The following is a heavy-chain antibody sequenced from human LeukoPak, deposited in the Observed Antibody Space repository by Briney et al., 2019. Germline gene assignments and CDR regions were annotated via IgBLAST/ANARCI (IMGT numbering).Heavy chain of an antibody. CDR2: IYYSGST. J-gene: IGHJ4*02. CDR3: ARRHATLWPPSY. Sequence: SETLSLTCTVSGGSISSSSYYWAWIRQPPGKGLEWIGSIYYSGSTYYNPSLKSRVTISVDTSKNQFSLKLSSVIAADTAVYYCARRHATLWPPSYWGQGTLVTVSS. V-gene: IGHV4-39*01. CDR1: GGSISSSSYY. D-gene: IGHD2-2*01.